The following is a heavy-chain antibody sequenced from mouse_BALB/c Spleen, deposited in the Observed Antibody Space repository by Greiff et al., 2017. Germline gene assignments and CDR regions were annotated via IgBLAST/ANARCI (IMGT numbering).Heavy chain of an antibody. CDR3: AAGMADGYSLAMDY. CDR2: INPNNGGT. Sequence: EVQGVESGPELVKPGASVKIPCKASGYTFTDYNMDWVKQSHGKSLEWIGDINPNNGGTIYNQKFKGKATLTVDKSSSTAYMELRSLTSEDTAVYYCAAGMADGYSLAMDYWGQGTSVTVSS. D-gene: IGHD2-3*01. V-gene: IGHV1-18*01. CDR1: GYTFTDYN. J-gene: IGHJ4*01.